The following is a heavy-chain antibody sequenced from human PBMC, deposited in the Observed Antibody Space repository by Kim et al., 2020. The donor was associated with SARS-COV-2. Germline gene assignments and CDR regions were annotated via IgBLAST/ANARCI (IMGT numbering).Heavy chain of an antibody. D-gene: IGHD5-12*01. J-gene: IGHJ2*01. V-gene: IGHV3-23*01. CDR3: AKARCYDNIYWYFDF. Sequence: ADSVKGRFTISEDNSKNTLNLQMNGLRADDTAIYYCAKARCYDNIYWYFDFWGRGTLVSVSS.